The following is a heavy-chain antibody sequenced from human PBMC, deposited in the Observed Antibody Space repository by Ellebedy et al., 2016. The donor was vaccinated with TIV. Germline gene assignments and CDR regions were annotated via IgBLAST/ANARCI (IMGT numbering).Heavy chain of an antibody. CDR1: GFTVSTNY. CDR3: ARDYIGAGYHSDSSGHYKVHYFDY. V-gene: IGHV3-53*01. Sequence: GESLKISXAASGFTVSTNYMSWVRHAPGQGLAWVSVLYSGGYTNYADSLGGRFTISRDDSKNTVFLQMNSLRAEDTAVYYCARDYIGAGYHSDSSGHYKVHYFDYWGQGTLVTVSS. J-gene: IGHJ4*02. D-gene: IGHD3-22*01. CDR2: LYSGGYT.